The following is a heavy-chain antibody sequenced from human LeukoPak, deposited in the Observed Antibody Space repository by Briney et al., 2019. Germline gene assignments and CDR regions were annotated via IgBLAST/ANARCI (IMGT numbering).Heavy chain of an antibody. CDR2: IPYDGSNK. Sequence: GGSLRLSCAASGFTFSNYGMHWVRHAPGKGLEGVAFIPYDGSNKYYADSVQGRFTISRDNSKDTLYLQMNSLRAEDTAVYYCAKDQSRYFAPFDYWGQGNLVTVSS. J-gene: IGHJ4*02. CDR1: GFTFSNYG. D-gene: IGHD3-9*01. CDR3: AKDQSRYFAPFDY. V-gene: IGHV3-30*02.